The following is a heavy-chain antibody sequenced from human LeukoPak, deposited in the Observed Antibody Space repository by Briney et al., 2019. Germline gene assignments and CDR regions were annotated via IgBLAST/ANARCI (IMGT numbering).Heavy chain of an antibody. J-gene: IGHJ3*02. CDR2: IYYSGST. CDR3: ASLYQIAAAGNDAFDI. Sequence: SETLSLTCTVSGGSISSSSYYWGWIRQPPGKGLEWIGSIYYSGSTYYNPSLKSRVTISVDTSKNQFSLKLSSVTAADTAVYYCASLYQIAAAGNDAFDIWGQGTMVTVSS. D-gene: IGHD6-13*01. V-gene: IGHV4-39*01. CDR1: GGSISSSSYY.